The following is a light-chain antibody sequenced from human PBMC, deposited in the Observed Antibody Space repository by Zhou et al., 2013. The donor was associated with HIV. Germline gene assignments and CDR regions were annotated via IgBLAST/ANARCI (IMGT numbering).Light chain of an antibody. CDR2: AAS. CDR1: QGISSY. V-gene: IGKV1-9*01. CDR3: QQLNSYPLT. Sequence: DIQLTQSPSFLSASVGDRVTIACRASQGISSYLAWYQQKPQQAPKLLIYAASTLQSGVPSRFSGSGSGTEFTLTISSLQPEDSATYYCQQLNSYPLTFGGGTKVEIK. J-gene: IGKJ4*01.